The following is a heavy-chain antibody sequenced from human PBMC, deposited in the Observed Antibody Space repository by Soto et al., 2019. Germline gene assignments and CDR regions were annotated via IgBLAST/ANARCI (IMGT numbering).Heavy chain of an antibody. V-gene: IGHV3-30*18. D-gene: IGHD3-22*01. CDR3: AKSFYDKSGYYGLLYY. J-gene: IGHJ4*02. CDR1: GFSFSTHS. CDR2: ISYDGTNK. Sequence: GGSLRLSCAASGFSFSTHSMHWVRQAPGKGLEWVAVISYDGTNKYYADFVKGRFTISRDNSKNTLYLQMISLRAEDMAVYYCAKSFYDKSGYYGLLYYWGRGTLVTVSS.